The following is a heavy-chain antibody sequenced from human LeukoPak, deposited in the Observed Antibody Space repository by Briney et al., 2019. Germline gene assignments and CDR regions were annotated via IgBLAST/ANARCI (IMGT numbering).Heavy chain of an antibody. J-gene: IGHJ4*02. CDR2: IYPGDSDT. CDR1: GYSFTSYW. CDR3: ARRSRIAAAGTVLDY. Sequence: GESLKISCKGSGYSFTSYWIGWVRQVPGKGLEWMGIIYPGDSDTRYSPSFQGQVTISADKSISTAYLQWSSLKASDTAMYYCARRSRIAAAGTVLDYWGQGTLVTVSS. D-gene: IGHD6-13*01. V-gene: IGHV5-51*01.